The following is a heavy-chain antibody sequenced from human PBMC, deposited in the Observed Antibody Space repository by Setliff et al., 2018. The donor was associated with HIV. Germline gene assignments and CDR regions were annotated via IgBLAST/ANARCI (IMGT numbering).Heavy chain of an antibody. CDR3: ATSMVRGVTTYYDYMDV. D-gene: IGHD3-10*01. Sequence: GSLRLSCAASGFTFSDYYMSWIRQAPGKGLEWVSYISSSGSTIYYADSVKGRFTISRDNAKNSLYLQMNSLRAEDTAVYYCATSMVRGVTTYYDYMDVWGKGTTVTVSS. J-gene: IGHJ6*03. V-gene: IGHV3-11*01. CDR1: GFTFSDYY. CDR2: ISSSGSTI.